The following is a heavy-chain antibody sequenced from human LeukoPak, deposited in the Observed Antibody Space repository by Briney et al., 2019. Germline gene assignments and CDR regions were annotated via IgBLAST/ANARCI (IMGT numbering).Heavy chain of an antibody. CDR2: SHYSGST. J-gene: IGHJ4*02. V-gene: IGHV4-59*01. Sequence: SETLSLTCSVSGGSIGRYYWSWIRQPPGKGLEWIGSSHYSGSTNYNPSLKSRVSISVDASKNQFSLKLSSVTAADTAVYYCAREFRIPAARVYSFDSWGQGTLVTVFS. CDR3: AREFRIPAARVYSFDS. D-gene: IGHD6-25*01. CDR1: GGSIGRYY.